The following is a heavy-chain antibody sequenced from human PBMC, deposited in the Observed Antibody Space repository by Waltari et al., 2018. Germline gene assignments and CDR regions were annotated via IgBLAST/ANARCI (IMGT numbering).Heavy chain of an antibody. CDR2: IDYPRST. J-gene: IGHJ2*01. Sequence: QLQLQESGPGLVKPSETLSLTCTVSGGSISSSSYYWGWIRQPPGKGLEWIGTIDYPRSTYHNPSLKSRVTISVDTSNNQFSLKLTSVTAADTAVYYCARVCNGGSCYSYFDLWGRGTLVTVSS. CDR1: GGSISSSSYY. D-gene: IGHD2-15*01. V-gene: IGHV4-39*07. CDR3: ARVCNGGSCYSYFDL.